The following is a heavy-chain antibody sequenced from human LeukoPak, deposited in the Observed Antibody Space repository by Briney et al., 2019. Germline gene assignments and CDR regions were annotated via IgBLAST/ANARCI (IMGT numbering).Heavy chain of an antibody. Sequence: VGSLRLSRAASGFTFDDYIMHWVRQSLGKGLWRVSLISWDVGSTYYADSVKGRFTISRDSSKNSLYLQMNSLRTEDTALYYCEKDRGGGSYSSSWYGWYFDYWGQGTLVTVSS. CDR2: ISWDVGST. J-gene: IGHJ4*02. V-gene: IGHV3-43*01. CDR3: EKDRGGGSYSSSWYGWYFDY. CDR1: GFTFDDYI. D-gene: IGHD6-13*01.